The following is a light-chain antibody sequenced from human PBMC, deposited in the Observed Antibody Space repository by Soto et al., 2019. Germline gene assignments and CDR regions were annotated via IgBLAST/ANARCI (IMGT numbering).Light chain of an antibody. CDR1: QSIDSW. CDR3: QQYNSYST. CDR2: KAS. V-gene: IGKV1-5*03. J-gene: IGKJ1*01. Sequence: DIQMTQSPSTMSSSVGDRVTITCRASQSIDSWLAWYQQKPGKAPKFLMYKASNLESGVPSRFSGSGSETDFTLTISSLQPEDSATYYCQQYNSYSTFGQGTKVDI.